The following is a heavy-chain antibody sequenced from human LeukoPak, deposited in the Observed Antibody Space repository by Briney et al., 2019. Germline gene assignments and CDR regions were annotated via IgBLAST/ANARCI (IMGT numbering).Heavy chain of an antibody. D-gene: IGHD3-22*01. CDR2: ISFDGTNK. Sequence: GRSRRLSCAASGFTFSTYAMVWVRHAPGKGLEWVSLISFDGTNKYYADSVKGRFTISRDNSKNTVYLQMNSLRAEDTAIYYCARDRGVYDIAGYYSWGQGTLVTVSS. CDR3: ARDRGVYDIAGYYS. J-gene: IGHJ4*02. V-gene: IGHV3-30*01. CDR1: GFTFSTYA.